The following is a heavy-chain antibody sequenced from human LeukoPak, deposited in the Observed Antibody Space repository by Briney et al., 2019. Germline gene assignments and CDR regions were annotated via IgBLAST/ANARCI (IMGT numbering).Heavy chain of an antibody. D-gene: IGHD4-17*01. V-gene: IGHV6-1*01. CDR3: ARIYGDYHGEFDY. CDR2: TYYRSKWYN. Sequence: SQTLSLTCAISGDSVSSNSAAWNWIRQPPSRGLEWLGRTYYRSKWYNDYAVSVKSRITINPDTSKNQFSLQLNSVTPEDTAVYYCARIYGDYHGEFDYWGQGTLVTVSS. J-gene: IGHJ4*02. CDR1: GDSVSSNSAA.